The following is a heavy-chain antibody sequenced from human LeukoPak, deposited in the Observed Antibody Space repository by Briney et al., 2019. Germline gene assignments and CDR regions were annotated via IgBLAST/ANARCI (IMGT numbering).Heavy chain of an antibody. Sequence: ASVKVSCKASGYTLTNYYVHWVRQAPGQGLEWMGIINPTGGSTSYAQKFQGRVTMTRDTSTSTVYMDLSSLRSEDTAVYYRARDLGSYSYYYYYGMDVWGQGTTVTVSS. CDR2: INPTGGST. D-gene: IGHD1-26*01. CDR1: GYTLTNYY. V-gene: IGHV1-46*01. J-gene: IGHJ6*02. CDR3: ARDLGSYSYYYYYGMDV.